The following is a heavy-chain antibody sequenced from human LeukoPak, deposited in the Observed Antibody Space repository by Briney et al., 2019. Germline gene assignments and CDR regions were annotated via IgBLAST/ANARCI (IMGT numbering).Heavy chain of an antibody. CDR2: IYDGGAA. Sequence: GGSLRLSCAASGFTVSSKYMSWVRQAPGKGLEWLSVIYDGGAANYADSVKARFTISRDNSKNTLYLQMDSLRAEDTAVYYCARLATSTGSYVDYWGQGTLVTVSS. CDR3: ARLATSTGSYVDY. CDR1: GFTVSSKY. D-gene: IGHD1-26*01. J-gene: IGHJ4*02. V-gene: IGHV3-53*01.